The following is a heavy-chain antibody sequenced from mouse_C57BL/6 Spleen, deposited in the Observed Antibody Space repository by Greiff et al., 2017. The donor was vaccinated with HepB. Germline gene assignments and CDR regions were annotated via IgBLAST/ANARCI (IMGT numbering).Heavy chain of an antibody. CDR2: IYPGSGST. Sequence: QVQLQQPGAELVKPGASVKMSCKASGYTFTSYWITWVKQRPGQGLEWIGDIYPGSGSTNYNEKFKSKDTLTVDTSSSTAYMQLSSLTSEDTAVYYCARSHGNYPAWFAYWGQGTLVTVSA. V-gene: IGHV1-55*01. D-gene: IGHD2-1*01. CDR1: GYTFTSYW. CDR3: ARSHGNYPAWFAY. J-gene: IGHJ3*01.